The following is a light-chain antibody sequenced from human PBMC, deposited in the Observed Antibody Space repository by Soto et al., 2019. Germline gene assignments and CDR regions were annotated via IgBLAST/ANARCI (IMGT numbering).Light chain of an antibody. CDR3: SSHSKLTPYV. CDR1: SSDVGAYNY. J-gene: IGLJ1*01. V-gene: IGLV2-14*01. CDR2: DVT. Sequence: QSALTQPAPVSGSPGQSITISCTGTSSDVGAYNYVSWYQQHPGKAPKLMIYDVTNRPSGVSNRFSGSKSDNTASLTISGLQAEDEADYFCSSHSKLTPYVFGTGTKVTVL.